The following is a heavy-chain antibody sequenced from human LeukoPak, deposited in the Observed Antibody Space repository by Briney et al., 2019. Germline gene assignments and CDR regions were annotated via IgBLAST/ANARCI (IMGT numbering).Heavy chain of an antibody. CDR3: ARRRGSGWYSGWFDP. D-gene: IGHD6-19*01. CDR1: GGTFSSYA. J-gene: IGHJ5*02. Sequence: ASLKVSCKASGGTFSSYAISWVRQAPGQGLEWMGGIIPIFGTANYAQKFQGRVTITADESTSTAYMELSSLRSEDTDVYYCARRRGSGWYSGWFDPWGQGTLVTVSS. V-gene: IGHV1-69*13. CDR2: IIPIFGTA.